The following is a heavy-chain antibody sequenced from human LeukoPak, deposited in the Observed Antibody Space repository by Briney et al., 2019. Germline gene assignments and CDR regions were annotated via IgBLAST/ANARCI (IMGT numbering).Heavy chain of an antibody. J-gene: IGHJ5*02. V-gene: IGHV4-34*01. D-gene: IGHD2/OR15-2a*01. CDR1: GGSFSGYY. CDR3: ARGHSLYSGRSMRRGDWFDP. CDR2: INHSGST. Sequence: SETPSLTCAVYGGSFSGYYWSWIRQPPGKGLEWIGEINHSGSTNYNPSLKSRVTISVDTSKNQFSLKLSSVTAADTAVYYCARGHSLYSGRSMRRGDWFDPWGQGTLVTVSS.